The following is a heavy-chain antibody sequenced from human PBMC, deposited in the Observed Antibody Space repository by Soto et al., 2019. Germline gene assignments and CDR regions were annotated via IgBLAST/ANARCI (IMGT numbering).Heavy chain of an antibody. CDR3: ARDYDIWGRLPDY. V-gene: IGHV3-30-3*01. D-gene: IGHD3-9*01. Sequence: QVQLVESGGDMVQPGRSLRLSCVASGFTFRDYSMHWVRQAPGKGLEWLAVISYDGSTKYYADSVKGRFTVSRDNSKNTLYLQMDSLRAEDTAVYCCARDYDIWGRLPDYWGQGTLVTVSS. CDR1: GFTFRDYS. CDR2: ISYDGSTK. J-gene: IGHJ4*02.